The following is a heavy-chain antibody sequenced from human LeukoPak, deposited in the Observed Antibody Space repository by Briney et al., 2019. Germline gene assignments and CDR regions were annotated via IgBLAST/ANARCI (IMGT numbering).Heavy chain of an antibody. Sequence: SGTLSLTCAVPGGSISSSNWWSWVRQPPGKGLEWIGEIYHSGSTNYNPSLKSRVTISVDKSKNQFSLKLSSVTAADTAVYYCARIITMVRGVISSMSGMDVWGQGTTVTVSS. D-gene: IGHD3-10*01. J-gene: IGHJ6*02. CDR1: GGSISSSNW. CDR3: ARIITMVRGVISSMSGMDV. V-gene: IGHV4-4*02. CDR2: IYHSGST.